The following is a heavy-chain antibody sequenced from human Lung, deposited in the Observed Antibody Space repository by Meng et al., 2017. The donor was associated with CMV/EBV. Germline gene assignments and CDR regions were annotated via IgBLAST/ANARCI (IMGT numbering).Heavy chain of an antibody. CDR1: GGSISSSNW. V-gene: IGHV4-4*02. J-gene: IGHJ4*02. CDR3: ASFPPPGKQWLVTDY. CDR2: IYHSGST. Sequence: VPRQGAVPGLVKPSGTLSLTCAVSGGSISSSNWWSWVRQPPGKGLEWIGEIYHSGSTNYNPSLKSRVTISVDKSKNQFSLKLSSVTAADTAVYYCASFPPPGKQWLVTDYWGQGTLVTVSS. D-gene: IGHD6-19*01.